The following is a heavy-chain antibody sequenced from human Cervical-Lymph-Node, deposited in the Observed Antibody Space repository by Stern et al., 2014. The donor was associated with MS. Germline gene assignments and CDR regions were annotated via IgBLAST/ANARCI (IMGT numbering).Heavy chain of an antibody. CDR1: GGSLSTYT. D-gene: IGHD2-2*01. V-gene: IGHV1-69*09. CDR3: AGPAPLD. J-gene: IGHJ4*02. CDR2: IIPALNVA. Sequence: VHLVESGAELKKPGSSVKVYCKASGGSLSTYTITWVRQAPGQGLEWMGRIIPALNVANYAQKFQGRLTITADKSTSTAYMEMSSLRSDDTAVYYCAGPAPLDWGQGTLVTVSS.